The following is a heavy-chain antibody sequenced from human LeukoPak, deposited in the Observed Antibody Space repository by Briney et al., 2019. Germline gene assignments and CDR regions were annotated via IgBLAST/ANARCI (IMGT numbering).Heavy chain of an antibody. CDR1: GFTFSSYG. D-gene: IGHD3-10*01. CDR3: AKGRGAFDI. CDR2: ISNDGSNK. J-gene: IGHJ3*02. Sequence: GGSLRLSCVASGFTFSSYGMHWVRQAPGKGLEWVAVISNDGSNKYYADSVKGRFTISRDNSKNTLYLLMNSLRAEDTAVYYCAKGRGAFDIWGQGTMVTVSS. V-gene: IGHV3-30*18.